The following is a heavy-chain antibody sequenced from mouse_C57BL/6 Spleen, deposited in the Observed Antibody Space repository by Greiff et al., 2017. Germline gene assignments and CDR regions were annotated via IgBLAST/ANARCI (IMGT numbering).Heavy chain of an antibody. CDR3: ARRGYGSSYNAMDY. V-gene: IGHV1-26*01. Sequence: EVQLQQSGPELVKPGASVKISCKASGYTFTDYYMNWVQQSHGKSLEWIGDINPNNGGTSYNQKFKGKATLTVDKSSSTAYMELRSLTSEDSAVYYCARRGYGSSYNAMDYWGQGTSVTVSS. D-gene: IGHD1-1*01. CDR2: INPNNGGT. CDR1: GYTFTDYY. J-gene: IGHJ4*01.